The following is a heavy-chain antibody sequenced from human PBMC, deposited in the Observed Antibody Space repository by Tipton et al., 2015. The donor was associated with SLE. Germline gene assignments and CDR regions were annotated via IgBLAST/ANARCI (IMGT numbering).Heavy chain of an antibody. J-gene: IGHJ4*02. Sequence: TLSLTCAVSGGSISNSNWWSWVRQPPGKGLEWIGEINHSGSTNYNPSLKSRVTISVETSKKQFSLKLSSVTAADTAVYFCARGISSGWWNYWGQGNLVTVSS. CDR3: ARGISSGWWNY. D-gene: IGHD6-19*01. CDR1: GGSISNSNW. V-gene: IGHV4-4*01. CDR2: INHSGST.